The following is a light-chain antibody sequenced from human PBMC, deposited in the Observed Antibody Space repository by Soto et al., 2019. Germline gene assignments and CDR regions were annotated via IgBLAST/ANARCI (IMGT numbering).Light chain of an antibody. CDR3: QHPPTS. CDR1: RDIGND. Sequence: AIQMTQSPSSLSASVGDRVTITCRASRDIGNDLGWYQQKPGKAPKHLIFAASNLQSGVPSRFSGGGSGTDFTLTISSLEPEDFVLYYCQHPPTSFGGGTKVEI. V-gene: IGKV1-6*01. CDR2: AAS. J-gene: IGKJ4*01.